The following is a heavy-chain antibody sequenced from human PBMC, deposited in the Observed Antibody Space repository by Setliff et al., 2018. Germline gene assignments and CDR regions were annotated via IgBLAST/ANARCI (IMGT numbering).Heavy chain of an antibody. CDR3: AKRGPYCSGGTCHYYFDY. Sequence: GGSLRLSCAASGFTFSSYAMHWVRQAPGKGLEWVAVISYDGSNKYYADSVKGRFTVSRDNSKNTLYLQMNSLRGEDTAVYYCAKRGPYCSGGTCHYYFDYWGQGTLVTVSS. CDR1: GFTFSSYA. V-gene: IGHV3-30-3*02. D-gene: IGHD2-15*01. CDR2: ISYDGSNK. J-gene: IGHJ4*02.